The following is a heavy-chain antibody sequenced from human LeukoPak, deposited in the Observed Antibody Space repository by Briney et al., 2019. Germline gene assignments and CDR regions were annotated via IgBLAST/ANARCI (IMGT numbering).Heavy chain of an antibody. CDR1: GFTFSSYA. J-gene: IGHJ4*02. D-gene: IGHD5-12*01. CDR2: ISYDGSNK. CDR3: AKVNRGGYDSFDH. V-gene: IGHV3-30*04. Sequence: GGSLRLSCAASGFTFSSYAMHWVRQAPGKGLEWVAVISYDGSNKYYADSVKGRFTISRDNSKNTLYLQMNSLRADDTAVYYCAKVNRGGYDSFDHWGQGTLVTVSS.